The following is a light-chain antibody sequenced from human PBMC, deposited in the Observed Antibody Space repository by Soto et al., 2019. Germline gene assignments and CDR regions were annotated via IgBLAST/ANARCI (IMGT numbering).Light chain of an antibody. V-gene: IGKV3-20*01. Sequence: IVLTQSPGTLSLSPGERATLSCRASQSVSSNYLAWYQQKPGQAPGLLIYGASSRATGIPDRFSGSGSGTDFTLTVSRLEPEDFVVYYCQQYGSSPTFGQGTKVDIK. CDR1: QSVSSNY. J-gene: IGKJ1*01. CDR3: QQYGSSPT. CDR2: GAS.